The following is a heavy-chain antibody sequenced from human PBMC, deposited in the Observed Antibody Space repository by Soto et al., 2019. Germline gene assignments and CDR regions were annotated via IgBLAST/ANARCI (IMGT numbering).Heavy chain of an antibody. J-gene: IGHJ4*02. Sequence: PSETLSLTCTVSRGSISSGTNFWAWIRQPPGKGLEWIGDINHTGSTYYNPSLKSRVTISVDRSKNQFSLKLSSVTAADTAVYYCARGSRGFGEFPYWGQGTLVTVSS. V-gene: IGHV4-30-2*01. CDR2: INHTGST. D-gene: IGHD3-10*01. CDR3: ARGSRGFGEFPY. CDR1: RGSISSGTNF.